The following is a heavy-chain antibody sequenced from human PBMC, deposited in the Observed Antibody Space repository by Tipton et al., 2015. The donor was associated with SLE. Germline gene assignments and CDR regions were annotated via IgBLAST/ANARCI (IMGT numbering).Heavy chain of an antibody. Sequence: QSGAEVKKPGASVKVSCKASGYRFNSYGMSWVRQAPGQGLEWMGWISGYNGNTKHAQKVQGRVTMTTETSTSTAYLDLRSLRSDDTAVYYCATNQEDIVVVPAASGMDVWGQGTTVTVSS. CDR1: GYRFNSYG. V-gene: IGHV1-18*01. D-gene: IGHD2-2*01. CDR2: ISGYNGNT. J-gene: IGHJ6*02. CDR3: ATNQEDIVVVPAASGMDV.